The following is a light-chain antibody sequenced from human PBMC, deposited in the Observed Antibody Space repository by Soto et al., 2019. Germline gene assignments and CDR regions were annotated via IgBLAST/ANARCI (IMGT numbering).Light chain of an antibody. V-gene: IGKV3-20*01. CDR3: QQYGSSHT. CDR1: QSVSSY. CDR2: GAS. J-gene: IGKJ5*01. Sequence: EIVLTQYPGNLSVSPGERATLSCRASQSVSSYLAWYQQKPGQAPRLLIYGASSRATGIPARFSGSGSGTDFTLTISRLKPEDFAVYYCQQYGSSHTFGQGTRLEIK.